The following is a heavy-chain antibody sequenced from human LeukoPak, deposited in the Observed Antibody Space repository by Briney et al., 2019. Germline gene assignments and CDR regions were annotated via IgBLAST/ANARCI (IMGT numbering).Heavy chain of an antibody. CDR3: TRGGNTQNVDIVATIPGWYYYGMDV. Sequence: PGGSLRLSCTASGFTFGDYAMSWFRQAPGKGLEWVGFIRSKAYGGTTEYAASVKGRFTISRDDSKSIAYLQMNSLKTEDTAVYYCTRGGNTQNVDIVATIPGWYYYGMDVWGQGTTVTVSS. CDR1: GFTFGDYA. V-gene: IGHV3-49*03. J-gene: IGHJ6*02. D-gene: IGHD5-12*01. CDR2: IRSKAYGGTT.